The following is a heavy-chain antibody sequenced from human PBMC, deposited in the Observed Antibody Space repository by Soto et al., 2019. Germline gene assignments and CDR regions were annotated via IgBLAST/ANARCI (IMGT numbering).Heavy chain of an antibody. CDR3: ARDPVLDY. Sequence: QVQLVQSGAEVKKPGASGKLSGKASGNTFTTYTIHWIRQAPGQRLEWMGWISGGSGNTKYSQKFQGRVTITRDTSASTAYVELSSLRSEDTAVYYCARDPVLDYWGQGTLVTVSS. J-gene: IGHJ4*02. D-gene: IGHD4-17*01. CDR2: ISGGSGNT. V-gene: IGHV1-3*01. CDR1: GNTFTTYT.